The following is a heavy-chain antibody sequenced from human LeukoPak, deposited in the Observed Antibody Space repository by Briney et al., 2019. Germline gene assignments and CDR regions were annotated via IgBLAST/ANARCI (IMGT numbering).Heavy chain of an antibody. V-gene: IGHV3-30*02. Sequence: GGSLRLSCAASGFTFSNYDMHWARQAPGKGLEWVAFIRYDGSNKYYADSVKGRFPISRDNSKNTLYLQMNSLRAEDTAVYYCAKGGSSAWYYFDYWGQGTLVTVSS. CDR2: IRYDGSNK. CDR3: AKGGSSAWYYFDY. CDR1: GFTFSNYD. D-gene: IGHD6-19*01. J-gene: IGHJ4*02.